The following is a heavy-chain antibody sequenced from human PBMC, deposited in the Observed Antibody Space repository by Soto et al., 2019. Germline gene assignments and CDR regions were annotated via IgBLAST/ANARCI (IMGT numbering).Heavy chain of an antibody. CDR3: ARVLLWFGEVYFDY. V-gene: IGHV4-59*01. CDR2: IYYSGST. CDR1: GGSISSYY. J-gene: IGHJ4*02. D-gene: IGHD3-10*01. Sequence: QVQLQESGPGLVKPSETLSLTCTVSGGSISSYYWSWIRQPPGKGLEWIGYIYYSGSTNYNPSLKGRVPXXVXTXXNQCSLKLSSVTAADTAVYYCARVLLWFGEVYFDYWGQGTLVTVSS.